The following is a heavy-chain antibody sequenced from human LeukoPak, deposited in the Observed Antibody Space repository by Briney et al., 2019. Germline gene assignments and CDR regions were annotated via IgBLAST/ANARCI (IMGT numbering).Heavy chain of an antibody. D-gene: IGHD6-19*01. CDR2: IYYSGST. J-gene: IGHJ3*02. CDR3: ARENQYSSGWYYQDAFDI. Sequence: PSETLSLTCTVSGGSISSYYWSWIRQPPGKGLEWIGYIYYSGSTNYNPSLKSRVTISVDTSKNQFSLKLSSVTAADTAVYYCARENQYSSGWYYQDAFDIWGQGTMVTVSS. V-gene: IGHV4-59*12. CDR1: GGSISSYY.